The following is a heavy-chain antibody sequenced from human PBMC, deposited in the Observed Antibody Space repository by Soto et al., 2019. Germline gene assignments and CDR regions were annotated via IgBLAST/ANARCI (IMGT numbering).Heavy chain of an antibody. CDR1: GFTFSSYA. J-gene: IGHJ5*02. Sequence: QVQLVESGGGVVQPGRSLRLSCAASGFTFSSYAMHWVRQAPGKGLEWVAVISYDGSNKYYADSVKGRFTISRDNSKNTLYLQMNSLRAEDTVVYYCARASAGLLYLNWFDPWGQGTLVTVSS. CDR2: ISYDGSNK. D-gene: IGHD2-8*01. V-gene: IGHV3-30-3*01. CDR3: ARASAGLLYLNWFDP.